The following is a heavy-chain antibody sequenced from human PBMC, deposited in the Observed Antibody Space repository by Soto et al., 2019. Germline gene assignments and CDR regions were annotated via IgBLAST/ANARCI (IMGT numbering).Heavy chain of an antibody. CDR2: IYYSGNT. D-gene: IGHD3-22*01. Sequence: SETLSLTCTVSGGSISSYYWSWIRQPPGKGLEWIGDIYYSGNTNYNPSLKTRGTISEDTSKNQLSLKLSAVTAADTAVYYCARDRAYYDSTGLYLDYWGQGTLVTVSS. J-gene: IGHJ4*02. CDR3: ARDRAYYDSTGLYLDY. CDR1: GGSISSYY. V-gene: IGHV4-59*01.